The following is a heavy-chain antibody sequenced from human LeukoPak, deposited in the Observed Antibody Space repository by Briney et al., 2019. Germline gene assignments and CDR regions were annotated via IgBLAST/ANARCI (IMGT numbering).Heavy chain of an antibody. CDR3: ARDIHYYESSGLDAFDI. Sequence: PSQTLSLTCTVSGGSISSGDYYWSWIRQPPGKGLEWIGYIYCSGSTYYNPSLKSRVTISVDTSKNQFSLKLSSVTAADTAVYYCARDIHYYESSGLDAFDIWGQGTMVTVSS. J-gene: IGHJ3*02. CDR2: IYCSGST. CDR1: GGSISSGDYY. D-gene: IGHD3-22*01. V-gene: IGHV4-30-4*08.